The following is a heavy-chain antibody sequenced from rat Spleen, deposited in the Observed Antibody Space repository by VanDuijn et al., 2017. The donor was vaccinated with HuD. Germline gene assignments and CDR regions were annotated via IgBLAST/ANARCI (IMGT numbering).Heavy chain of an antibody. V-gene: IGHV5-46*01. CDR3: ARHAPYYGYTYESPFFAY. D-gene: IGHD1-9*01. CDR1: GFTFSSFP. Sequence: EVQLVESGGGLVQPGRSMKLSCAASGFTFSSFPMAWVRQSPTKGLEWVATISTRGGNTYYRDSVKGRFTISRDNAKSTLYLQMDSLRSEDTATYYCARHAPYYGYTYESPFFAYWGQVTLVTVSS. J-gene: IGHJ3*01. CDR2: ISTRGGNT.